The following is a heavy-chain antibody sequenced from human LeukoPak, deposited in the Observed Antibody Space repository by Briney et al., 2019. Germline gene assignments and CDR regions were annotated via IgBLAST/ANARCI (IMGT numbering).Heavy chain of an antibody. J-gene: IGHJ4*02. CDR3: ARARWHEPSHFDY. CDR2: IKQDGSEK. CDR1: GFTFSSYW. Sequence: PGGSLRLSCAASGFTFSSYWMSWVRQAPGKGLEWVANIKQDGSEKYYVDSVKGRFTISRDNAKNSLYLQMNSLRAEDTAVYYCARARWHEPSHFDYWGQGTLVTVSS. V-gene: IGHV3-7*01. D-gene: IGHD1-14*01.